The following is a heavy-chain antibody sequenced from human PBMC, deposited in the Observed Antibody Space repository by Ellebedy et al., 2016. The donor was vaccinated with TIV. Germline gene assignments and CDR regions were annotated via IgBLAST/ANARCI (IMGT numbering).Heavy chain of an antibody. D-gene: IGHD3-3*01. J-gene: IGHJ4*02. CDR3: ARDGYYRPFDY. Sequence: GESLKISXKGSGYSFTNYWIGWVRQMPGKGLEWMGIIYPGDSDTKYSPSFQSQVTISADKSISTAYLQWSSLKASDTAMYYCARDGYYRPFDYWGQGTLVTVSS. CDR1: GYSFTNYW. CDR2: IYPGDSDT. V-gene: IGHV5-51*01.